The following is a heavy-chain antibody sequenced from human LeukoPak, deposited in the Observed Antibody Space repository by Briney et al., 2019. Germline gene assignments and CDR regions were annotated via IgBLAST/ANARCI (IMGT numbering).Heavy chain of an antibody. D-gene: IGHD3-3*01. CDR3: ARNGKNFWSGYYRGMGFDY. Sequence: TSETLSLTCAVYGGSFSGYYWSWIRQPPGKGLEWIGEINHSGSTNYNPSLKSRVTISVDTSKNQFSLKLSSVTAADTAVYYCARNGKNFWSGYYRGMGFDYWGQGTLVTVSS. CDR1: GGSFSGYY. V-gene: IGHV4-34*01. CDR2: INHSGST. J-gene: IGHJ4*02.